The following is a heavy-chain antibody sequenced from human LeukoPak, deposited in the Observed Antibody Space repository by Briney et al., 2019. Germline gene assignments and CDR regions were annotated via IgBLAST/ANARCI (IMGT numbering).Heavy chain of an antibody. Sequence: PGGPLRLSCAASGFTFSNYAMSWVRQAPGKGLEWVSAISGGGESTYYADSVKGRFTVSRDNSKNTLYLQINSLRGEDTAVYYCAKGKYSSGGVPDYWGQGTLVTVSS. CDR3: AKGKYSSGGVPDY. CDR2: ISGGGEST. V-gene: IGHV3-23*01. CDR1: GFTFSNYA. D-gene: IGHD6-19*01. J-gene: IGHJ4*02.